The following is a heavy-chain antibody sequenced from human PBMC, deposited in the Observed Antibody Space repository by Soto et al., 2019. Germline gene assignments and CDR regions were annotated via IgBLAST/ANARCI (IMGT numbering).Heavy chain of an antibody. Sequence: GGSLRLSCLASGFSLTPYWMSWVRQTPGKGLEWVAKINEDGSKRDYMESVEGRFTISRDNAKNSVSLQMDSLRVDDTAMYYCTRWDGLCSGGSCFFDSWGQGTLVTVSS. CDR1: GFSLTPYW. D-gene: IGHD2-15*01. CDR2: INEDGSKR. V-gene: IGHV3-7*01. CDR3: TRWDGLCSGGSCFFDS. J-gene: IGHJ4*02.